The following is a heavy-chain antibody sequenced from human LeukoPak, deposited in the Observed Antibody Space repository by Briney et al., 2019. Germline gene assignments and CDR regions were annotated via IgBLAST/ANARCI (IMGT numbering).Heavy chain of an antibody. CDR3: ARGLQGYYDSLTGYYRGRYYFDY. Sequence: GGSLRLSCAASGFTFISYWMSWVRQAPGKGLEWVANIKQDGSEKYYVDSVKGRFTISRDNAKNSLYLQMNSLRAEDTAVYYCARGLQGYYDSLTGYYRGRYYFDYWGQGTLVTVSS. J-gene: IGHJ4*02. CDR1: GFTFISYW. D-gene: IGHD3-9*01. V-gene: IGHV3-7*03. CDR2: IKQDGSEK.